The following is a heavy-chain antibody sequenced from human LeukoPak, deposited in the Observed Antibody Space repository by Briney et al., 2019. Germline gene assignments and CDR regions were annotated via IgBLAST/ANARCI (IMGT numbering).Heavy chain of an antibody. Sequence: GGSLRLSCAASGFTFSSYVMHWVRQAPGKGLEWVAFIRYDGSNKYNADSVKGRFTISRDNSKNTLYLQMNSLRAEDTAVYYCARDLGKYYDTSDNWFDPWGQGTLVTVSS. V-gene: IGHV3-30*02. CDR1: GFTFSSYV. CDR2: IRYDGSNK. J-gene: IGHJ5*02. D-gene: IGHD3-22*01. CDR3: ARDLGKYYDTSDNWFDP.